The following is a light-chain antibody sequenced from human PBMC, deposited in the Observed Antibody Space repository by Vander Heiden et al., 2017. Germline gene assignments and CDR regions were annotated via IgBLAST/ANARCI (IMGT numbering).Light chain of an antibody. J-gene: IGKJ2*01. V-gene: IGKV1-33*01. CDR3: QQYDNLPT. Sequence: DIQMTQSPSSLSASVGDRVTITRQASQDISNYLNWYQQNPGKAPKLLIYDASNLETGVPSRFSGSGSGTDFTFTISSLQPEDIATYYCQQYDNLPTFGQGTKLEIK. CDR1: QDISNY. CDR2: DAS.